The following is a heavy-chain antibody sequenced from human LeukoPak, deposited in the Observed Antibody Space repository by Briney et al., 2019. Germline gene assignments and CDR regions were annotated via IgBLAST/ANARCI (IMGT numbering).Heavy chain of an antibody. J-gene: IGHJ4*02. V-gene: IGHV5-51*01. CDR2: IYPGDSDT. Sequence: GESLMISCKGSGYSFTSYWIGWVRQMPGKGLEWMGIIYPGDSDTRYSPSFQRQVTISADKSLSTAYLQWSSLKASDTAMFYCARESGSYHTAYIYWGQGSPVTVSS. CDR1: GYSFTSYW. D-gene: IGHD1-26*01. CDR3: ARESGSYHTAYIY.